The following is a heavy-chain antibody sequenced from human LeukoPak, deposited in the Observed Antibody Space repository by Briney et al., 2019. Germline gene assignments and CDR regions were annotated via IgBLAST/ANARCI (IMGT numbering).Heavy chain of an antibody. D-gene: IGHD4-17*01. CDR3: AKGPHTVTTDYFDY. CDR2: ISGSGGST. J-gene: IGHJ4*02. CDR1: GLTFSIYS. Sequence: GGSLRLSCAASGLTFSIYSMSWVRQAPGKGLEWVSAISGSGGSTYYADSVKGRFTISRDNSKNTLYLQMNSLRAEDTAVYYCAKGPHTVTTDYFDYWGQGTLVTVSS. V-gene: IGHV3-23*01.